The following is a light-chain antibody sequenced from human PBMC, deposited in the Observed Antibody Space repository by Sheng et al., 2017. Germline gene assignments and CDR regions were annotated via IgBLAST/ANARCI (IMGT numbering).Light chain of an antibody. V-gene: IGLV1-51*01. J-gene: IGLJ3*02. CDR1: GSNIGKNP. Sequence: QSVLTQPPSVSAAPGQKVTISCSGSGSNIGKNPVSWYLHLPGRAPKLLIYDDNQRPSGIPDRFSGSRSDTSATLGISGLQSGDEADYYCATWDTSLSAGVFGGGTKVTVL. CDR2: DDN. CDR3: ATWDTSLSAGV.